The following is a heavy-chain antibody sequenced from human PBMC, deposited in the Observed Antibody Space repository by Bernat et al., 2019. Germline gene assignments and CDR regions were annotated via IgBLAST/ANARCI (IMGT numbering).Heavy chain of an antibody. V-gene: IGHV3-30*18. D-gene: IGHD6-13*01. Sequence: QVQLVESGGGVVQPGRSLRLSCAASGFTFSSYGMHWVRQAPGKGLEWVAVISYDGSNKYYADSVKGRFTISRDNSKNTLYLQMNSLRAEDTAVYYCAKDPGYSSSWYSDYWGQGTLVTVSS. CDR2: ISYDGSNK. CDR3: AKDPGYSSSWYSDY. CDR1: GFTFSSYG. J-gene: IGHJ4*02.